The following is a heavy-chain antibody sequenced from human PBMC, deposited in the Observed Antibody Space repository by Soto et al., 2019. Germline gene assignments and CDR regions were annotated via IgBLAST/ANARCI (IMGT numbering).Heavy chain of an antibody. J-gene: IGHJ4*02. D-gene: IGHD5-18*01. V-gene: IGHV4-4*02. CDR1: GDSISSVNW. Sequence: PSETLSLTCAVSGDSISSVNWWSWVRQSPGQGLEWIGDIYHTGITNYNPSLQSRVTISVDKSKNEFSLNLTSVTAADTAVYYCARLSWIPHWGQGTLVTVSS. CDR3: ARLSWIPH. CDR2: IYHTGIT.